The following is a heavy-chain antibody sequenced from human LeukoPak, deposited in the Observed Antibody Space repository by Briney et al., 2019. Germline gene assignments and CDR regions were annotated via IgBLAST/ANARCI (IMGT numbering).Heavy chain of an antibody. D-gene: IGHD3-3*01. CDR3: ARGNDVLRFLGPSYYFDY. J-gene: IGHJ4*02. CDR1: GYTFTSYY. CDR2: INPSGGST. Sequence: ASVKVSCKASGYTFTSYYMHWVRQAPGQGLEWMGLINPSGGSTSYAQKFQGRVTMTRDTSTSTVYMELSSLRSEDTAVYYCARGNDVLRFLGPSYYFDYWGQGTLVTVSS. V-gene: IGHV1-46*01.